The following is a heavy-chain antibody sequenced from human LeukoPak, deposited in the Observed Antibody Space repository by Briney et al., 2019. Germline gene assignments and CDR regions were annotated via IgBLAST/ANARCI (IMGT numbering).Heavy chain of an antibody. CDR1: GFTFSSYG. CDR2: ISYDGSNK. Sequence: PGGSLRLSCAASGFTFSSYGMHWVRQAPGKGLEWVAVISYDGSNKYYADSVKGRFTISRDNSKNTLYLQMNSLRAEDTAVYYCAREGYSSSWYYWGQGTLVTVSS. V-gene: IGHV3-30*19. CDR3: AREGYSSSWYY. D-gene: IGHD6-13*01. J-gene: IGHJ4*02.